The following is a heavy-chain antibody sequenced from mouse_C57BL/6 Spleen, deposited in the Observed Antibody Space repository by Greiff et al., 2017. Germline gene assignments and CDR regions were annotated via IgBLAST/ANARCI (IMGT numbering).Heavy chain of an antibody. CDR3: GRGPYDGYYVGAMDY. CDR2: IDPANGNT. J-gene: IGHJ4*01. D-gene: IGHD2-3*01. V-gene: IGHV14-3*01. CDR1: GFNIKNTY. Sequence: VQLQQSVAELVRPGASVKLSCTASGFNIKNTYMHWVKQRPEQGLEWIGRIDPANGNTKYAPKFQGKATITADTSSNTAYLQLSSLTSEDTAIYYCGRGPYDGYYVGAMDYWGQGTSVTVSS.